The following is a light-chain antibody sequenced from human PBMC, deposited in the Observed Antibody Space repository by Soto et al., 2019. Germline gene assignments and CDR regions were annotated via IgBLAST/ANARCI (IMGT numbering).Light chain of an antibody. CDR2: GAS. J-gene: IGKJ5*01. V-gene: IGKV3-15*01. CDR1: QSVSSN. CDR3: QQYNDWPRIT. Sequence: EIVCTQSPATLSLSPGERATLSCRAGQSVSSNLAWYQQKPGQAPRLLIYGASTRATGIPARFSGSGSGTEFTLTISSLQSEDFAIYYCQQYNDWPRITFGQGTRLEIK.